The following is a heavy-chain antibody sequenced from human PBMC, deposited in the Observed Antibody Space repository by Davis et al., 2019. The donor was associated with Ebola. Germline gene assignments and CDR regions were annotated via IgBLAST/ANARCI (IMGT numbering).Heavy chain of an antibody. D-gene: IGHD3-9*01. CDR3: ARGSVYYDILTGYFWFDP. Sequence: SETLSLTCTVSGGSISSYYWGWIRQPPGKGLEWIGYIYYSGSTYYNPSLKSRVTISVDTSKNQFSLKLSSVTAADTAVYYCARGSVYYDILTGYFWFDPWGQGTLVTVSS. V-gene: IGHV4-59*12. CDR2: IYYSGST. CDR1: GGSISSYY. J-gene: IGHJ5*02.